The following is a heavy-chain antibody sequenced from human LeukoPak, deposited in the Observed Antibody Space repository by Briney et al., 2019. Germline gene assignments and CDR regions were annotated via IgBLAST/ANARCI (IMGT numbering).Heavy chain of an antibody. D-gene: IGHD3-22*01. Sequence: GGSLRLSCAASGFTFSSYGMHWVRQAPGKGLEWVAVISYDGSNKYYADSVKGRFTISRDNSKNTLYLQMNSLRAEDTAVYYCAKSPEKSRYYYDSSGYYYDYWGQGTLVTVSS. CDR1: GFTFSSYG. J-gene: IGHJ4*02. CDR2: ISYDGSNK. CDR3: AKSPEKSRYYYDSSGYYYDY. V-gene: IGHV3-30*18.